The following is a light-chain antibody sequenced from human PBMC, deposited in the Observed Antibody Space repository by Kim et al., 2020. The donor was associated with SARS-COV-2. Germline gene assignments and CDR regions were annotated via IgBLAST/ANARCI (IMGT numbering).Light chain of an antibody. V-gene: IGLV2-14*03. Sequence: GQSITISCTGTSGDIGDYNSVAWYQQHPDKAPKLIIYDVRNRPSGVSNRFSGSRSGNTASLTISGLQAEDEADYYCSSYTITNTRVFGGGTKVTVL. CDR1: SGDIGDYNS. CDR3: SSYTITNTRV. J-gene: IGLJ6*01. CDR2: DVR.